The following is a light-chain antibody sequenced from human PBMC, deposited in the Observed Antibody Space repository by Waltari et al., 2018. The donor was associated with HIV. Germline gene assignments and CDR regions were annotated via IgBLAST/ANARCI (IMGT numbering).Light chain of an antibody. CDR3: GTWDSSLSAVV. V-gene: IGLV1-51*01. CDR1: NSNIGNNY. Sequence: QSVLTQPPSVSAAPGQKVTISCSGRNSNIGNNYVSWYQQIPVTAPKLLIYDNNKRPSGIPDRFSGSKSDTSATLGITGLQTGDEADYRCGTWDSSLSAVVFGGGTKLTVL. CDR2: DNN. J-gene: IGLJ3*02.